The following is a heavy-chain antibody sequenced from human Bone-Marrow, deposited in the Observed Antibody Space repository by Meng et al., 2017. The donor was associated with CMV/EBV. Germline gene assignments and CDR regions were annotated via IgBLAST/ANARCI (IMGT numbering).Heavy chain of an antibody. CDR3: ARAGAPYYYENTGQYGALDI. V-gene: IGHV3-74*01. CDR2: INTAGSVT. CDR1: GFTFRTYW. J-gene: IGHJ3*02. D-gene: IGHD3-22*01. Sequence: GGSLRLSCAVSGFTFRTYWMHWVRQAPGKGLVWVSHINTAGSVTRYADSVKGRFTISRDNTGNTPYLRMTSLRADDTAVYYCARAGAPYYYENTGQYGALDIWGQGTMVTVSS.